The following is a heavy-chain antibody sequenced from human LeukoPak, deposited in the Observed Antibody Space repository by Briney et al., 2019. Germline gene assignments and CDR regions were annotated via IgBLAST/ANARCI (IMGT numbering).Heavy chain of an antibody. CDR2: IYNSVST. CDR3: ARQSDSSGYYSFDC. Sequence: SETLSLTCTVSGGSISGSSWSWIRLPPGKGLEWLGYIYNSVSTHYNPSLEGRVTISVATSKNLFSLKLVSVTAADTAVYYCARQSDSSGYYSFDCWGQGTLVTVSS. CDR1: GGSISGSS. D-gene: IGHD3-22*01. V-gene: IGHV4-59*08. J-gene: IGHJ4*02.